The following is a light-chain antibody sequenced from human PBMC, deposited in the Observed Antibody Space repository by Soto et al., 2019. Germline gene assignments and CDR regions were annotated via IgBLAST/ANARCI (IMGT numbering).Light chain of an antibody. V-gene: IGKV3-15*01. CDR3: QQRSNWPPT. CDR2: GAS. J-gene: IGKJ4*01. CDR1: QSISSS. Sequence: EIVMTQSPATLSVSPGESATLSCRASQSISSSKLAWYQQNPGQAPRLLMYGASNRATGIPARFSGSGSGTEFTLTISSLQSEDFAVYYCQQRSNWPPTFGGGTKVDI.